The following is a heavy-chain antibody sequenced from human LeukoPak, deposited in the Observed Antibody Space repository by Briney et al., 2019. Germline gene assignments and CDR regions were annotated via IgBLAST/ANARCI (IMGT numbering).Heavy chain of an antibody. J-gene: IGHJ4*02. CDR2: IYASGST. V-gene: IGHV4-61*02. Sequence: SQTLSLTCTVSGGSISSGSYYWRWIRQPAGKGLEWIGRIYASGSTNYNPSLKSRVTISVDTSKNQFSLKLSSVTAADTAVYYCARDNMTFDYWGQGTLVTVSS. CDR1: GGSISSGSYY. D-gene: IGHD2-21*02. CDR3: ARDNMTFDY.